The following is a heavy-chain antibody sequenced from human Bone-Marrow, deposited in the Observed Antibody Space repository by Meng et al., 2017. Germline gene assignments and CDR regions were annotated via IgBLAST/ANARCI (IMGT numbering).Heavy chain of an antibody. D-gene: IGHD2-2*01. J-gene: IGHJ4*02. CDR3: ARKAGNCISTTCYSLDY. CDR2: INAVFGTT. CDR1: GGIFSNYV. V-gene: IGHV1-69*13. Sequence: SVKVSCKALGGIFSNYVIGWVRQAPGQGLEWMGGINAVFGTTNYAQKFQGRVTITADESTSTVYMELSRLTSEDTAVYFCARKAGNCISTTCYSLDYWGQGTLVTVSS.